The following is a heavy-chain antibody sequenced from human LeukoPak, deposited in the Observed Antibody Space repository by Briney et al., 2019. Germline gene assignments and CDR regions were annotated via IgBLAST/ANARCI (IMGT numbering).Heavy chain of an antibody. CDR3: GRETDFGVVTN. Sequence: SQTLSLTCAISGDSVSSNGASWNWIRQSPSRGLEWLGRTYYRSQQWHSDYAPSVKGRITLDPDTSKNQFSLQLNSMTPEDAAVYYCGRETDFGVVTNWGQGTLVTVSS. CDR1: GDSVSSNGAS. CDR2: TYYRSQQWHS. D-gene: IGHD3-3*01. V-gene: IGHV6-1*01. J-gene: IGHJ4*02.